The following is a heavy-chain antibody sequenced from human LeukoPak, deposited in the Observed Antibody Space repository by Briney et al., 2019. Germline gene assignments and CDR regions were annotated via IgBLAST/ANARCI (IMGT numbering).Heavy chain of an antibody. J-gene: IGHJ4*02. CDR3: ALAMAGNPTHPLDY. V-gene: IGHV4-39*01. CDR2: VDYSGLT. D-gene: IGHD6-19*01. CDR1: GGSISGYSYY. Sequence: SETLSLTCTVSGGSISGYSYYGDWIRQPPGKGLGWIGSVDYSGLTFSNPSLKSRLTTSVTTTNHQFSLRLPSVSAADTALYYCALAMAGNPTHPLDYWGQGTLVTVSS.